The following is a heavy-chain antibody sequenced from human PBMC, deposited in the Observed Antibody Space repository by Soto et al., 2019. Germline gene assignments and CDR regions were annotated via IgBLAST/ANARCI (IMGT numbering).Heavy chain of an antibody. CDR3: ARGGERYYYYGMDV. CDR2: ISYDGSNK. V-gene: IGHV3-30-3*01. J-gene: IGHJ6*01. Sequence: QVQLVESGGGVVQPGRSLRLSCAASGFTFSSYAMHWVRQAPGKGLEWVAVISYDGSNKYYADSVKGRFTISRDNSKNTLYLQMNSLRAEDTAVYYCARGGERYYYYGMDVW. CDR1: GFTFSSYA. D-gene: IGHD3-10*01.